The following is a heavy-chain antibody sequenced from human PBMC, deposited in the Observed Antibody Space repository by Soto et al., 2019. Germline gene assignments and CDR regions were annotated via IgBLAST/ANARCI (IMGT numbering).Heavy chain of an antibody. J-gene: IGHJ6*03. V-gene: IGHV5-51*01. CDR3: ARDVRTNAEYDYFLYYMDT. CDR2: IYPGDSDT. Sequence: GESLKISCKGSGYSFTSYWIGWVRQMPGKGLEWMGIIYPGDSDTRYSPSFQGQVTISADKSISTAYLQWSSLKASDTAMYYCARDVRTNAEYDYFLYYMDTWGNGTTVTVSS. D-gene: IGHD3-16*01. CDR1: GYSFTSYW.